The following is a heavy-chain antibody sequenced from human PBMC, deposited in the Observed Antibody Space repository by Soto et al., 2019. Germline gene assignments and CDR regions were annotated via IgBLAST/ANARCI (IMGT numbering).Heavy chain of an antibody. CDR2: ISGSGGST. D-gene: IGHD5-12*01. CDR1: WFTLSSYA. V-gene: IGHV3-23*01. CDR3: EKAGSGGYSGHSDY. J-gene: IGHJ4*02. Sequence: GGALRLSCAAPWFTLSSYALSRGPQAPGKGLEWVSAISGSGGSTYYADSVKGRFTISRDNSKNTLYLQMNSLRAEDTAVYYCEKAGSGGYSGHSDYWGQGTLVTVSS.